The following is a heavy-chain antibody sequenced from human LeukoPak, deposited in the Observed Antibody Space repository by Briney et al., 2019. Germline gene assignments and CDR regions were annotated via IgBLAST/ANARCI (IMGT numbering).Heavy chain of an antibody. J-gene: IGHJ5*02. Sequence: ASVKVSCKAFGYTFTSNYMHWVRQAPGQGPEWMGVISPSGGSTTYAQKFQGRVTITADKSTSTAYMELSSLRSEDTAVYYCARKISAAGTFNWFDPWGQGTLVTVSS. V-gene: IGHV1-46*01. CDR2: ISPSGGST. D-gene: IGHD6-13*01. CDR3: ARKISAAGTFNWFDP. CDR1: GYTFTSNY.